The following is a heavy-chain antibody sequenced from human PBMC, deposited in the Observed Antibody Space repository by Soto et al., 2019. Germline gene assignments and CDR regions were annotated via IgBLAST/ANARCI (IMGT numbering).Heavy chain of an antibody. D-gene: IGHD4-17*01. CDR1: DFTFNNYA. CDR3: TRDPAVSPSGIHYGMDL. J-gene: IGHJ6*02. CDR2: ISFDGNNE. Sequence: VQLVESGGGVVLPGRSLRLSCAASDFTFNNYAMHWVRQSPGKGLEWVALISFDGNNEYYTDSVKGRFTISRDNSKNTLSLQLNSLRPEDTAVYYCTRDPAVSPSGIHYGMDLWGQGTSVTVSS. V-gene: IGHV3-30-3*01.